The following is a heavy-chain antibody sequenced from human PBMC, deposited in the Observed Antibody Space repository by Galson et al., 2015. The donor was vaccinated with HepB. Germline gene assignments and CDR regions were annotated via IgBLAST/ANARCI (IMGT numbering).Heavy chain of an antibody. Sequence: SLRLSCAASGFTFINYAMRWVRQAPGKGLEWVSLISGSGGSTNYADSVKGRFTISRDNSKNMLYLQMNSLRVEDTAVYYCARLYSNTWFDVFDFWGQGTIVAVSS. CDR3: ARLYSNTWFDVFDF. J-gene: IGHJ3*01. CDR2: ISGSGGST. CDR1: GFTFINYA. D-gene: IGHD6-13*01. V-gene: IGHV3-23*01.